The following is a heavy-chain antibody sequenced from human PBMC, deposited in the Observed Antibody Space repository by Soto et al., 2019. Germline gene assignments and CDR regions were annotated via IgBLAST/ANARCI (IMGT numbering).Heavy chain of an antibody. CDR3: ARAWELGY. CDR1: GYTFTNYY. CDR2: INPSGDS. V-gene: IGHV1-46*01. Sequence: GASVKVSCKASGYTFTNYYMHWVRQAPGQGPEWMATINPSGDSTYAQKFQGRVTVTRDTSTSTVYMELSSLRSDDTAVYYCARAWELGYWGQGTLVTVSS. D-gene: IGHD1-7*01. J-gene: IGHJ4*02.